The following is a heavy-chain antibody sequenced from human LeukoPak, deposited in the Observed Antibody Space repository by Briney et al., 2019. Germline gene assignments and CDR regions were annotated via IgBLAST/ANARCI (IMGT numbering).Heavy chain of an antibody. CDR3: AKGRSDFDY. J-gene: IGHJ4*02. CDR2: IGSDGSGK. CDR1: GFTFSTYG. Sequence: PGGSLRLSCAASGFTFSTYGMYWVRQAPGKGLEWVAFIGSDGSGKYHADSVKGRFTISRDNSKNTLPLQMSSLRAEDTAVYYCAKGRSDFDYWGQGTLVTVSS. V-gene: IGHV3-30*02.